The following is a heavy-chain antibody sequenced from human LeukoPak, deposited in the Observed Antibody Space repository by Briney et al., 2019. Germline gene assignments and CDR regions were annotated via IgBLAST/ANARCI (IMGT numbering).Heavy chain of an antibody. CDR1: GFTFSSYE. CDR3: ARRGAYYDSSGHTPRPAFDI. CDR2: ISSSGSTI. D-gene: IGHD3-22*01. V-gene: IGHV3-48*03. Sequence: GGSLRLSCAASGFTFSSYEMNWVRQAPGKGLEWVSYISSSGSTIYYADSVKGRFTISRDNAKNTLYLQMNSLRAEDTAVYYCARRGAYYDSSGHTPRPAFDIWGQGTMVTVSS. J-gene: IGHJ3*02.